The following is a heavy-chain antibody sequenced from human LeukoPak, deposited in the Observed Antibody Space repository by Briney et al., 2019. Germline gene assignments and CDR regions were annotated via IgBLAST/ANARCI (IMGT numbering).Heavy chain of an antibody. J-gene: IGHJ6*03. CDR3: ARIVVVVAATRIGNYYMDV. CDR2: IYTSGST. CDR1: RGSISSYY. D-gene: IGHD2-15*01. Sequence: PSETLSLTCTVSRGSISSYYWSWIPQPAGKGLEWIGRIYTSGSTNYNPSLKSRVTMSVDASKNQFSLKLSSVAAADTAVYYCARIVVVVAATRIGNYYMDVWGKGTTVTVSS. V-gene: IGHV4-4*07.